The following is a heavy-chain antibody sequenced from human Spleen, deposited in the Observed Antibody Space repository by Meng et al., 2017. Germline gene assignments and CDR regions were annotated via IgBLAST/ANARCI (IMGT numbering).Heavy chain of an antibody. D-gene: IGHD4-11*01. CDR1: GGSFSDYY. J-gene: IGHJ4*02. V-gene: IGHV4-34*01. CDR2: INHSGST. Sequence: QVQRQQLGAGLLKPSGTLSLTCVVSGGSFSDYYWSWIRQPPGKGLEWIGEINHSGSTNYNPSLESRATISVDTSQNNLSLKLSSVTAADSAVYYCARGPTTMAHDFDYWGQGTLVTVSS. CDR3: ARGPTTMAHDFDY.